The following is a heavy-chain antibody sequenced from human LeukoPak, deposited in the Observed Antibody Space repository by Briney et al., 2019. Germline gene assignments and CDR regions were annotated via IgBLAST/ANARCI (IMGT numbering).Heavy chain of an antibody. CDR2: ISPYNGDT. Sequence: ASVKLSCKASGYTFTTYGISWVRQAPGQRLEWMGWISPYNGDTKYAQKLQGRVTMTTDTSTSTVYMELRSLRSDDTAVYYCARERGGIGFKGDYWGQGTLVTVSS. D-gene: IGHD3-16*01. J-gene: IGHJ4*02. CDR1: GYTFTTYG. V-gene: IGHV1-18*01. CDR3: ARERGGIGFKGDY.